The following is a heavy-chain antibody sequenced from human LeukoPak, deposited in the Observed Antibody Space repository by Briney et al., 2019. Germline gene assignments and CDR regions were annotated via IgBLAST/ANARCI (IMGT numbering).Heavy chain of an antibody. J-gene: IGHJ4*02. V-gene: IGHV4-31*03. D-gene: IGHD5-18*01. CDR3: ARGGPVDTAMAHDY. CDR1: GGSISSGGYY. CDR2: IYYSGST. Sequence: TLSLTCTVSGGSISSGGYYWSWIRQHPGKGLEWIGYIYYSGSTYYNPSLKSRVTISVDTSKNQFSLKLSSVTAADTAVYYCARGGPVDTAMAHDYWGQGTLVTVSS.